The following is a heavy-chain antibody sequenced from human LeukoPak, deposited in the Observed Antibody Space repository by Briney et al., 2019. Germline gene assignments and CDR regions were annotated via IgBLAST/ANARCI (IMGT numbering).Heavy chain of an antibody. J-gene: IGHJ4*02. D-gene: IGHD3-22*01. Sequence: SETLSLTCTVSGGSISSYYWSWIRQPPGKGLEWIGYIYYSEGTNYNPSLRSRVTISVDKSKNQFSLKLSYVTAADTAVYYCARGIYSTYYYDSSGYYYFDHWGQGTLVTVSS. V-gene: IGHV4-59*01. CDR3: ARGIYSTYYYDSSGYYYFDH. CDR1: GGSISSYY. CDR2: IYYSEGT.